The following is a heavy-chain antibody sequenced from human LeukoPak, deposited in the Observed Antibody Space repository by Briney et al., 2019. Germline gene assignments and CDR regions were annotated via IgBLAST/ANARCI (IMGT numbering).Heavy chain of an antibody. CDR3: ARDLRYFDWLQDYYGMDV. J-gene: IGHJ6*02. Sequence: GGSLRLSCGASGFTFKDYYMSWIRQATGKGLEWVSVIYSGGSTYYADSVKGRFTISRDNSKNTLYLQMNSLRAEDTAVYYCARDLRYFDWLQDYYGMDVWGQGTTVTVSS. D-gene: IGHD3-9*01. CDR1: GFTFKDYY. V-gene: IGHV3-66*01. CDR2: IYSGGST.